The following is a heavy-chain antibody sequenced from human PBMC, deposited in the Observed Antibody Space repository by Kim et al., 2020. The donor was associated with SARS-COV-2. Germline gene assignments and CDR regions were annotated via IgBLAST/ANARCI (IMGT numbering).Heavy chain of an antibody. CDR2: ISSNGGST. V-gene: IGHV3-64D*06. Sequence: GGSLRLSCSASGFTFSSYAMHWVRQAPGKGLEYVSAISSNGGSTYYADSVKGRFTISRDNSKNTLYLQMSSLRAEDTAVYYCVKDASEITIFGVVIFYYGMDVWGQGTTVTVSS. CDR3: VKDASEITIFGVVIFYYGMDV. CDR1: GFTFSSYA. D-gene: IGHD3-3*01. J-gene: IGHJ6*02.